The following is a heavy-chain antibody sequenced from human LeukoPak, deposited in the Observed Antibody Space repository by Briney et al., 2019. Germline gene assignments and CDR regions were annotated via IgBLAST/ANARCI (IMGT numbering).Heavy chain of an antibody. J-gene: IGHJ1*01. CDR1: GFTFDNYA. V-gene: IGHV3-9*03. Sequence: PGGSLRLFCAAFGFTFDNYAMHWVRQAPGKGLEWVSSISWNSANIAYADSVKGRFTISRDNAKNSLYLQMNSLRPEDMALYYCVKDTSGASQYFQYWGHGTVVTVSS. CDR2: ISWNSANI. D-gene: IGHD2-15*01. CDR3: VKDTSGASQYFQY.